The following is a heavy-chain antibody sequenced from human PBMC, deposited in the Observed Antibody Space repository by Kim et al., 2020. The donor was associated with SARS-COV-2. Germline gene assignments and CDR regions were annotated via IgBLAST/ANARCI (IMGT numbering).Heavy chain of an antibody. CDR3: ARGSADGNYYRG. V-gene: IGHV3-53*01. CDR1: GFTVSSNY. CDR2: IYSGGST. D-gene: IGHD4-17*01. Sequence: GGSLRLSCAAYGFTVSSNYMSWVRQAPGKGLEWVSVIYSGGSTYYADSVKGRFTISRDNSKNTLYLQMNSLRAEDTAVYYCARGSADGNYYRGWGQGTLVTVSS. J-gene: IGHJ4*02.